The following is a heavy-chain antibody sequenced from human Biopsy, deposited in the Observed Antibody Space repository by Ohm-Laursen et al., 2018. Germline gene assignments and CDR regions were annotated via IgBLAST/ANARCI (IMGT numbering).Heavy chain of an antibody. CDR2: ISETSSHI. J-gene: IGHJ6*02. D-gene: IGHD6-6*01. CDR3: ARDSSRRARDGGMDV. V-gene: IGHV3-21*01. CDR1: GFSVSSYD. Sequence: GSLRLSCAASGFSVSSYDMNWVRQAPGKGLEWISYISETSSHIYDADSVRGRFTVARDIAKNSLYLQLNSLGVEDTAVYYCARDSSRRARDGGMDVWGQGTTVTVSS.